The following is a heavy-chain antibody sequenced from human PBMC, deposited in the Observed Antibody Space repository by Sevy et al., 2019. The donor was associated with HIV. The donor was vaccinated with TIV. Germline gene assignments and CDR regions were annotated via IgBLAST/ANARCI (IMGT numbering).Heavy chain of an antibody. V-gene: IGHV3-21*01. Sequence: GGSLRLSCAASGFTFSSYSMNWVRQAPGKGLEWVSSISSSGSYIYYADSVKGRFTISRDNAKNSLYLQMNSLRAEDTAVYYCARDQLVGCSGGSCYPGPVDYWGQGTLVTVSS. CDR3: ARDQLVGCSGGSCYPGPVDY. D-gene: IGHD2-15*01. CDR1: GFTFSSYS. CDR2: ISSSGSYI. J-gene: IGHJ4*02.